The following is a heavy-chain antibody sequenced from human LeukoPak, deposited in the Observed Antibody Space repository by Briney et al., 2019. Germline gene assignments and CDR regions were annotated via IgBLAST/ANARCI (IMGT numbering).Heavy chain of an antibody. J-gene: IGHJ4*02. CDR1: GDSVSSASYY. CDR2: IYYSGST. V-gene: IGHV4-61*01. CDR3: ARTQYCSGAACYFGYFDY. Sequence: SETLSLTCTVSGDSVSSASYYWSWIRQPPGKGLEWIGYIYYSGSTKYNPSLKSRVTISIETSKNQFSLKLSSVTAADTAVYYCARTQYCSGAACYFGYFDYWGQGTLVTVSS. D-gene: IGHD2-15*01.